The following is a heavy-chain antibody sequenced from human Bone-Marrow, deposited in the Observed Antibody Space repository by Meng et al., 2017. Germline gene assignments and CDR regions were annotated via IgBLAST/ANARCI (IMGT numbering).Heavy chain of an antibody. CDR1: GGFISSGGYY. CDR3: ARTYYDFWSGYYYFDY. CDR2: IYYSGST. J-gene: IGHJ4*02. Sequence: RLQESGPGLGKPSQTLSPTCTVSGGFISSGGYYWSWIRQHPGKGLEWIGYIYYSGSTYYNPSLKSLVTISVDTSKNQFSMKLSSVTAADTAVYYCARTYYDFWSGYYYFDYWGQGTLVTVSS. V-gene: IGHV4-31*01. D-gene: IGHD3-3*01.